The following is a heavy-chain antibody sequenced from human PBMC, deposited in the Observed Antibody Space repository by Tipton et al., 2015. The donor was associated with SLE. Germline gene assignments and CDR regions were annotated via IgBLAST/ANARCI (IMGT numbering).Heavy chain of an antibody. Sequence: TLSLTCTVSGGSINSRYWSWIRQPPGKGLEWIGYFYGGSTSYNPSLRGRVTISGDTSKNQFSLNLDSVTAADTAVYYCARCRNSGGSCRPDYWGQGTLVTVSP. D-gene: IGHD2-15*01. CDR3: ARCRNSGGSCRPDY. CDR1: GGSINSRY. J-gene: IGHJ4*02. V-gene: IGHV4-4*08. CDR2: FYGGST.